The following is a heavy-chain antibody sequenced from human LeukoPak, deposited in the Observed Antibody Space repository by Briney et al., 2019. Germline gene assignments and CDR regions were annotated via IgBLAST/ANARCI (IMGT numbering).Heavy chain of an antibody. Sequence: GGSLRLSCTASGFTFGDYAMSWVRQAPGKGLEWVGFIRSKAYGGTTEYAASVKGGFTISRDDSKSIAYLQMNSLKTEDTAVYYCSLRVGATAPFDYWGQGTLVTVSS. CDR2: IRSKAYGGTT. V-gene: IGHV3-49*04. J-gene: IGHJ4*02. CDR3: SLRVGATAPFDY. D-gene: IGHD1-26*01. CDR1: GFTFGDYA.